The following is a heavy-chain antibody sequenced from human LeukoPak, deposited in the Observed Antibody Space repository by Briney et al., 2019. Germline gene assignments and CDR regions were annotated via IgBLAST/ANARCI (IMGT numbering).Heavy chain of an antibody. CDR3: ARSGSSWYGDYWYYYMDV. D-gene: IGHD6-13*01. CDR1: GFTFISNS. CDR2: ITSSSSSI. V-gene: IGHV3-48*01. J-gene: IGHJ6*03. Sequence: PGGSLRLSCGASGFTFISNSMNWVRQAPGKGLEWISYITSSSSSIYYADSVKGRFTISRDNAKNSLYLQMNSLRAEDTAVYYCARSGSSWYGDYWYYYMDVWGKGTTVTVSS.